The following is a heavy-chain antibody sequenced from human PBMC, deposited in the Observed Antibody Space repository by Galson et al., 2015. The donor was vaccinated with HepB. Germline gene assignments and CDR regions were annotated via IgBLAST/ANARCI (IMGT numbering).Heavy chain of an antibody. Sequence: PLRLPCAASGLPFSSYAMSWVRHAPAKGLEWVSAISGSGGSTYYADSVKGRFTISRDNSKNTLYLQMNSLSAEDTAVYYCAKDLRVRGVISSIRWFDPWGQGTLVTVSS. D-gene: IGHD3-10*01. J-gene: IGHJ5*02. V-gene: IGHV3-23*01. CDR1: GLPFSSYA. CDR2: ISGSGGST. CDR3: AKDLRVRGVISSIRWFDP.